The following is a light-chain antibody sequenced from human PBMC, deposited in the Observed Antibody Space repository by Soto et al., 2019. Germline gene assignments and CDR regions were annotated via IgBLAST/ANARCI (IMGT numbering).Light chain of an antibody. CDR1: QSVSSSY. J-gene: IGKJ1*01. CDR3: QKYGSSPPWT. CDR2: STS. Sequence: DIVLTQSPATLSLSPGERATLSCRTSQSVSSSYIAWYQQRPGQAPRLLIYSTSFRASGIPGRFSGSGSGTDFTLSISRLEPEDFAVYYCQKYGSSPPWTFGQGTKVELK. V-gene: IGKV3-20*01.